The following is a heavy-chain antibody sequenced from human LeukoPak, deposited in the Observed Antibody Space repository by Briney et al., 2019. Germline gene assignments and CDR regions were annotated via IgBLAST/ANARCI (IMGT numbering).Heavy chain of an antibody. D-gene: IGHD6-13*01. CDR1: GFTVSSNY. CDR3: HSGAAAGMDYYYYYGMDV. J-gene: IGHJ6*02. CDR2: INHSGST. Sequence: GSLRLSCAASGFTVSSNYMSWVRQAPGKGLEWIGEINHSGSTNYNPSLKSRVTISVDTSKNQFSLKLSSVTAADTAVYYCHSGAAAGMDYYYYYGMDVWGQGTTVTVSS. V-gene: IGHV4-34*08.